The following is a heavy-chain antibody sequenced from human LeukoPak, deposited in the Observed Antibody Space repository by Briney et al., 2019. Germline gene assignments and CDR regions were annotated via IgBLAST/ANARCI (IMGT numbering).Heavy chain of an antibody. V-gene: IGHV4-30-2*01. Sequence: SQTLSLTCDVSGGSISSGGYSWSWIRQPPGKGLEWIGYIYHSGSTYYNPSLKSRVTISVDRSKNQFSLKLSSVTAADTAVYYCARGLGSLLGGHAFDIWGQGTMVTVSS. D-gene: IGHD1-26*01. CDR2: IYHSGST. CDR3: ARGLGSLLGGHAFDI. CDR1: GGSISSGGYS. J-gene: IGHJ3*02.